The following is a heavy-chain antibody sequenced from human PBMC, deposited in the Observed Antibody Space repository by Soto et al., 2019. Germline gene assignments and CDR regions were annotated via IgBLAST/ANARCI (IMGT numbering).Heavy chain of an antibody. CDR2: IIPILGIA. D-gene: IGHD4-4*01. CDR3: ARALSPVTTVTTGLFDP. V-gene: IGHV1-69*02. CDR1: GGTFSSYT. Sequence: QVQLVQSGAEVKKPGSSVKVSCKASGGTFSSYTISWVRQAPGQGLEWMGRIIPILGIANYAQKFQGRVTITADKSTSKAYMELRCLRSKDTAVYYCARALSPVTTVTTGLFDPWGQGTLVTVSS. J-gene: IGHJ5*02.